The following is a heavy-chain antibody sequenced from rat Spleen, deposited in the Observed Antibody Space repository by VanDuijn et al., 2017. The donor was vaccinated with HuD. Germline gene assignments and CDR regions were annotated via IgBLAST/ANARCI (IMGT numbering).Heavy chain of an antibody. CDR1: GFTFSNYD. J-gene: IGHJ4*01. CDR2: IRTGGGKT. V-gene: IGHV5S23*01. D-gene: IGHD1-6*01. CDR3: ARHGYTTDYYPYVMDA. Sequence: EVQLVESGGGLVQPGRSLKHSCAASGFTFSNYDMAWVRQAPTKGLEWVASIRTGGGKTYYRDSVKGRVTISRDNAKSTLYLHMDSLRSEDTAPYYYARHGYTTDYYPYVMDAWGQGASVTVSS.